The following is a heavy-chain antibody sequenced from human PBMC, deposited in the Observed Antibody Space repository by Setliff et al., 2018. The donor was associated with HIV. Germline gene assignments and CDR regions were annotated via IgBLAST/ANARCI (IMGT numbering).Heavy chain of an antibody. J-gene: IGHJ5*02. CDR2: CNHSGAS. D-gene: IGHD6-13*01. V-gene: IGHV4-34*01. Sequence: PSETLSLTCAVYGGSFSGHYWTWVRQSPGRDLEWIGECNHSGASNYNPSLRSRVTMSVDTSKNQFSLKLKSMTAADTAVYFCVRRRRLGAAYNWFDPWGQGTPVTVSS. CDR3: VRRRRLGAAYNWFDP. CDR1: GGSFSGHY.